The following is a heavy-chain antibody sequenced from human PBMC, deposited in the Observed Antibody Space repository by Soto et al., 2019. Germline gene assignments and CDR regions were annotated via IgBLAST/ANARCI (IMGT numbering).Heavy chain of an antibody. V-gene: IGHV3-30-3*01. D-gene: IGHD6-13*01. CDR3: ARVHSSSYHYFNY. Sequence: GGSLRLSCAASGFTFIAYSMHWVRQAPGEGLEWLAVISFDGGEKHYADSVKGRCTISRDNSNNTLYLQMSSLRAEDTAVYYCARVHSSSYHYFNYWGQGTLVTVSS. CDR2: ISFDGGEK. J-gene: IGHJ4*02. CDR1: GFTFIAYS.